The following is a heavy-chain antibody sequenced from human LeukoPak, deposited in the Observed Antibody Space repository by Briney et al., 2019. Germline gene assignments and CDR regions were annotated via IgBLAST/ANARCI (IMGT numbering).Heavy chain of an antibody. Sequence: ASVKVSCKDSGYTFTSYGISWVRQAPGQGLEWMGWISAYNGNTNYAQKLQGRVTMTTNTSTSTAYMDLRSLRSDDTAVYYCARDRRVRGVTCDYWGQGTLVTVSS. CDR2: ISAYNGNT. J-gene: IGHJ4*02. CDR1: GYTFTSYG. D-gene: IGHD3-10*01. CDR3: ARDRRVRGVTCDY. V-gene: IGHV1-18*01.